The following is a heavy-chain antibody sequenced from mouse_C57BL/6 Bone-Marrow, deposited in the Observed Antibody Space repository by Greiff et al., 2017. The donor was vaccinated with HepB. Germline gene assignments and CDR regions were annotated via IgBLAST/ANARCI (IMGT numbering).Heavy chain of an antibody. D-gene: IGHD2-3*01. CDR1: GYTFTGYW. J-gene: IGHJ3*01. Sequence: QVQLQQSGAELMKPGASVKLSCKATGYTFTGYWIEWVKQRPGHGLEWIGEILPGSGSTNYNEKFKGKATFTADTSSNTASMQLSSLTTEDSAIYYCAREGLLRAWFAYWGQGTLVTVSA. CDR2: ILPGSGST. V-gene: IGHV1-9*01. CDR3: AREGLLRAWFAY.